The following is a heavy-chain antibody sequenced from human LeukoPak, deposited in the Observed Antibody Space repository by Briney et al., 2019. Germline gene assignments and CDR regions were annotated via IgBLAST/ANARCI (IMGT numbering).Heavy chain of an antibody. Sequence: GASVKVSCKVSGYTLTELSMHWVRQAPGKGLEWMGGFDPEDGETIYAQKFQGRVTMTEDTSTDTAYMELSSLRSDDTAVYYCARDGAKRWKDYYDSSGYTFDYWGQGTLVTVSS. CDR1: GYTLTELS. CDR2: FDPEDGET. V-gene: IGHV1-24*01. J-gene: IGHJ4*02. CDR3: ARDGAKRWKDYYDSSGYTFDY. D-gene: IGHD3-22*01.